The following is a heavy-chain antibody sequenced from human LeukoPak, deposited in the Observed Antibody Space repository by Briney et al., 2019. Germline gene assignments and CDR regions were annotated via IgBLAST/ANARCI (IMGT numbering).Heavy chain of an antibody. CDR2: INPSGGST. V-gene: IGHV1-46*01. Sequence: ASVKVSCKASGYTFTSYYLHWVRQAPGQGLEWMGIINPSGGSTSYAQKFQGRVTMTRDTSTSTVYMELSSLRSEDTAAYYCARTDSSGYSDDYWGQGTLVTVSS. CDR3: ARTDSSGYSDDY. J-gene: IGHJ4*02. CDR1: GYTFTSYY. D-gene: IGHD3-22*01.